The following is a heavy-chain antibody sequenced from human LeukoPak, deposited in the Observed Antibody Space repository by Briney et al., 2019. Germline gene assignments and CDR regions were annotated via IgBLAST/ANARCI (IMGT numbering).Heavy chain of an antibody. Sequence: PGGSLRLSCAASGFTFSSYWMHWVRQAPGKGLVWVSRINSDGSSTTYADSVKGRFTISRDNAKNTLYLQMNSLRAEDTAVYYCVRGVKTIAARPPYFDYWGQGTLVTVSS. V-gene: IGHV3-74*01. D-gene: IGHD6-6*01. J-gene: IGHJ4*02. CDR3: VRGVKTIAARPPYFDY. CDR1: GFTFSSYW. CDR2: INSDGSST.